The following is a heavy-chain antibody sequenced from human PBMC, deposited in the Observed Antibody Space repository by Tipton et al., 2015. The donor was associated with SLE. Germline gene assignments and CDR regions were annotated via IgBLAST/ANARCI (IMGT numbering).Heavy chain of an antibody. D-gene: IGHD2-2*02. CDR1: GFTFSSYA. Sequence: SLRLSCAASGFTFSSYAMNWVRQAPGKGLEWVSSISSSSSYIYYADSVKGRFTISRDNAKNSLYLQMNSLRAEDTAVYYCARDYCSSTSCYTYDAFDIWGQGTMVTVSS. CDR3: ARDYCSSTSCYTYDAFDI. J-gene: IGHJ3*02. CDR2: ISSSSSYI. V-gene: IGHV3-21*01.